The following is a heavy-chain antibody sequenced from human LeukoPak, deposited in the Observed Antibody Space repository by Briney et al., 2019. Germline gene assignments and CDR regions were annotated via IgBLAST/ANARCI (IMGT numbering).Heavy chain of an antibody. Sequence: ASVKVSCKASGYTFTSYGISWVRQAPGQGLEWMGWISAYNGNTNYAQKLQGRVTMTTDTSTSTAYMELRSLRSDDTAVYYCARGRRITMVRGVITSILPFDYWGQGTLVTVSS. CDR1: GYTFTSYG. CDR3: ARGRRITMVRGVITSILPFDY. D-gene: IGHD3-10*01. V-gene: IGHV1-18*01. J-gene: IGHJ4*02. CDR2: ISAYNGNT.